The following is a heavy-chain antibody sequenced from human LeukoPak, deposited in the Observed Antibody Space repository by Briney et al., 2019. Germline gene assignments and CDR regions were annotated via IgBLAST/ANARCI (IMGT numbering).Heavy chain of an antibody. CDR3: ARDGVTTGKNDAFDI. V-gene: IGHV3-23*01. J-gene: IGHJ3*02. CDR1: GFPISSYG. D-gene: IGHD4-17*01. CDR2: ISGSGGST. Sequence: GGSLRLSCVASGFPISSYGINWVRQAPGKGLEWVSEISGSGGSTFNADSVKGRFTMSRDSPMNTLYLQLNSLRADNTAVYYCARDGVTTGKNDAFDIWGQGTMVTVSS.